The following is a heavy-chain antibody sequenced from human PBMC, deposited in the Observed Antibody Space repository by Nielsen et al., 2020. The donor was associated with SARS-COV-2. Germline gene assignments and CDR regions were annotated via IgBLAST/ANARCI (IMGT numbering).Heavy chain of an antibody. J-gene: IGHJ6*02. CDR3: NRYYYGMDV. D-gene: IGHD2/OR15-2a*01. CDR2: ISGSGGST. V-gene: IGHV3-23*01. Sequence: GESLKIPCAASGFTFSSYAMSWVRQAPGKGLEWVSAISGSGGSTYYADSVKGRFTISRDNSKNTLYLQMNSLRAEETAVYCCNRYYYGMDVWGQGTTVTVSS. CDR1: GFTFSSYA.